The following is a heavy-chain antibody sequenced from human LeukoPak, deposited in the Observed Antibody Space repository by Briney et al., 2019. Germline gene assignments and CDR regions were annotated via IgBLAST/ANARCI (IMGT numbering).Heavy chain of an antibody. J-gene: IGHJ4*02. D-gene: IGHD6-25*01. CDR1: GFTFSSYA. CDR3: AKGTQRDPSTPTYYFDY. V-gene: IGHV3-30*07. CDR2: ISYDGSNK. Sequence: GGSLRLSCAASGFTFSSYAMHWVRQAPGKGLEWVAVISYDGSNKYYADSVKGRFTISRDNSKNTLYLQMNSLRAEDTAVYYCAKGTQRDPSTPTYYFDYWGQGTLVTVSS.